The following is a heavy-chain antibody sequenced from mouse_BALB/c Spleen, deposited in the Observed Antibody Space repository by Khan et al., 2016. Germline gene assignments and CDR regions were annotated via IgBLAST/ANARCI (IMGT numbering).Heavy chain of an antibody. V-gene: IGHV9-3-1*01. CDR3: ETGITTVIATRRDY. J-gene: IGHJ2*01. D-gene: IGHD1-1*01. Sequence: QIQLVQSGPELKKPGETVKISCKASGYTFTNFGINWVRQAPGKGLEWMDWINTNTGETTYADDFKGRFAFSLETSASTAYLQINNLKNEDTATYFCETGITTVIATRRDYWGRGTTLTVSS. CDR1: GYTFTNFG. CDR2: INTNTGET.